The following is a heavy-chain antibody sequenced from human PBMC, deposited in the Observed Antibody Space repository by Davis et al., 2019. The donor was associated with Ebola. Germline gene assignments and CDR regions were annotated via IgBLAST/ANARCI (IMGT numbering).Heavy chain of an antibody. CDR1: GYTFTGYY. CDR3: ARAILWGSGTFDY. Sequence: ASVKVSCKASGYTFTGYYMHWVRQAPGQGLEWMGWINPNSGGTNYAQKFQGWVTMTRDTSISTAYMELSSLRSEDTAVYYCARAILWGSGTFDYWGQGTLVTVSS. V-gene: IGHV1-2*04. J-gene: IGHJ4*02. D-gene: IGHD3-16*01. CDR2: INPNSGGT.